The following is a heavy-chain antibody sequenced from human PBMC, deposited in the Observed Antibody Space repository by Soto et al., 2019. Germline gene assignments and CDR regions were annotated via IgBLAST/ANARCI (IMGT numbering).Heavy chain of an antibody. CDR3: TTVLLLPPYYYYYGMDV. V-gene: IGHV3-15*07. D-gene: IGHD2-15*01. Sequence: GGSLRLSCAAFGFTFSNAWMNWVRQAPGKGLEWVGRIKSKTDGGTTDYAAPVKGRFTISRDDSKNTLYLQMNSLKTEDTAVYYCTTVLLLPPYYYYYGMDVWGQGTTVTVSS. CDR1: GFTFSNAW. J-gene: IGHJ6*02. CDR2: IKSKTDGGTT.